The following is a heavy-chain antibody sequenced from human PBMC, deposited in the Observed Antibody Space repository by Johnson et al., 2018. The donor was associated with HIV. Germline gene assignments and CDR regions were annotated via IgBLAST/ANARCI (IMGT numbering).Heavy chain of an antibody. D-gene: IGHD6-13*01. J-gene: IGHJ3*02. CDR3: AREGEGYSSSWYDAFDI. V-gene: IGHV3-30*03. CDR2: ISYDGSNK. Sequence: QVQLVESGGGLVQSGGSLRLSCAASGFTFRTYWMHWVRQAPGKGLVWVAVISYDGSNKYYADSVKGRFTISRDNAKNSLYLQMNNLRVEDTAVYYCAREGEGYSSSWYDAFDIWGQGTMVTVSS. CDR1: GFTFRTYW.